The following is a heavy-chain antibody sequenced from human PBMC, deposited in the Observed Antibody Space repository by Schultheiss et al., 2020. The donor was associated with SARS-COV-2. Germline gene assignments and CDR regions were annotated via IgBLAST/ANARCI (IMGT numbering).Heavy chain of an antibody. D-gene: IGHD5-18*01. V-gene: IGHV3-33*01. Sequence: GGSLRLSCAASGFTFSSYGMHWVRQAPGKGLEWVAVIWYDGSNKYYADSVKVRFTISRDNSKNTLYLQMNSLRAEDTAVYYCARDSGGYSYGLGDYWGQGTVVTVAS. CDR3: ARDSGGYSYGLGDY. CDR1: GFTFSSYG. CDR2: IWYDGSNK. J-gene: IGHJ4*02.